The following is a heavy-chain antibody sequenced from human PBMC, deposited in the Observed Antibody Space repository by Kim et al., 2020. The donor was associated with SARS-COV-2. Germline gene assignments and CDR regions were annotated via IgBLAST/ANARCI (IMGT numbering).Heavy chain of an antibody. CDR3: AGWLGVH. D-gene: IGHD6-19*01. V-gene: IGHV3-30*04. CDR2: ISYDGSNK. Sequence: GGSLRLSCAASGFTFSSYAMHWVRQAPGKGLEWVAVISYDGSNKYYADSVKGRFTISRDNSKNTLYLQMNSLRAEDTAVYYCAGWLGVHWGQGTLVTVSS. CDR1: GFTFSSYA. J-gene: IGHJ4*02.